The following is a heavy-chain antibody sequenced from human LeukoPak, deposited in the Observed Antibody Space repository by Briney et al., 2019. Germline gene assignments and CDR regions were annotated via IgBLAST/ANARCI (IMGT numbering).Heavy chain of an antibody. D-gene: IGHD5-12*01. CDR3: ASGYSGYAEKDY. CDR1: SYTFTNYA. J-gene: IGHJ4*02. Sequence: ASVKVSCKASSYTFTNYAFTWVRQAPGQGLEWMGWISAYNGNTNYAQKLQGRVTMTRDASISTAYMELSRLRSDDTAVYYCASGYSGYAEKDYWGQGTLVTVSS. V-gene: IGHV1-18*01. CDR2: ISAYNGNT.